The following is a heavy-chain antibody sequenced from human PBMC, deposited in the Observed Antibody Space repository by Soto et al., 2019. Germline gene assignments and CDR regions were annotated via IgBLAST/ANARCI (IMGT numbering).Heavy chain of an antibody. CDR1: GFTFSNAW. CDR3: STHNQILEWLSGTYYFDY. J-gene: IGHJ4*02. D-gene: IGHD3-3*01. V-gene: IGHV3-15*07. CDR2: IKSKTDGGTT. Sequence: EVQLVESGGGLVKPGGSLRLSCAASGFTFSNAWMNWVRQAPGKGLEWVGRIKSKTDGGTTDYAAPVKGRFTISRDDSKNTLYLQMNSLKTEDTAVYYCSTHNQILEWLSGTYYFDYWVQGTLVTVSS.